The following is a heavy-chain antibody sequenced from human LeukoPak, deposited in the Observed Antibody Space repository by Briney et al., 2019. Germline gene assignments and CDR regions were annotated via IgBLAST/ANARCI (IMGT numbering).Heavy chain of an antibody. J-gene: IGHJ4*01. D-gene: IGHD3-10*01. V-gene: IGHV4-59*01. CDR2: IHSSGST. Sequence: SETLSLTCSVSGVSMTGYYWSWIRQAPGKAPEWIGYIHSSGSTNYNPSLNSRVTMSLDASKNQFSLKLTFVTAADTAVYYCATRPADGSWYGVLDFWSRGTLVTVSS. CDR3: ATRPADGSWYGVLDF. CDR1: GVSMTGYY.